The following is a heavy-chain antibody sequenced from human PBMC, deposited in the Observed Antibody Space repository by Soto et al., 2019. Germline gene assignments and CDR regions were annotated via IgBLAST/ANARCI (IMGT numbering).Heavy chain of an antibody. D-gene: IGHD2-2*01. Sequence: PGGSLRLSCAASGFTFYDYGMSWVRQAPGKGLEWVSGINWNGGSTGYADSVKGRFTISRDNAKNSLYLQMNSLRAEDTALYYCARADTRYCSSTSCYEEYYYYGMDVWGQGTTVTVSS. J-gene: IGHJ6*02. CDR3: ARADTRYCSSTSCYEEYYYYGMDV. CDR2: INWNGGST. CDR1: GFTFYDYG. V-gene: IGHV3-20*04.